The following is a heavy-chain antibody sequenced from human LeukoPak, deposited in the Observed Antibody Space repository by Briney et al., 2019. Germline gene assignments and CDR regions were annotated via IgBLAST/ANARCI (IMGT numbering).Heavy chain of an antibody. CDR3: ARDGSHSSGWGYYYYMDV. CDR2: ISAYNGNT. Sequence: ASVKVSCKAPGYTFTSYGISWVRQAPGQGLEWMGWISAYNGNTNYAQKLQGRVTMTTDTSTSTAYMELRSLRSDDTAVYYCARDGSHSSGWGYYYYMDVWGKGTTVTVSS. V-gene: IGHV1-18*01. D-gene: IGHD6-19*01. CDR1: GYTFTSYG. J-gene: IGHJ6*03.